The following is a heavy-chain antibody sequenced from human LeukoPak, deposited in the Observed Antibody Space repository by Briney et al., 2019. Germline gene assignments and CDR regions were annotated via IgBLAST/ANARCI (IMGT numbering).Heavy chain of an antibody. D-gene: IGHD5-12*01. CDR1: GFTFSRCD. J-gene: IGHJ3*02. V-gene: IGHV3-30*02. Sequence: GGSLRLSCAASGFTFSRCDMHWVRQAPGKGLEWVAFVLYDGSLKYYADSVRGRVTISRDNSKNTLYLQMNSLRSEDTAVYYCARVIGGYLDAFDIWGQGTMVTVSS. CDR2: VLYDGSLK. CDR3: ARVIGGYLDAFDI.